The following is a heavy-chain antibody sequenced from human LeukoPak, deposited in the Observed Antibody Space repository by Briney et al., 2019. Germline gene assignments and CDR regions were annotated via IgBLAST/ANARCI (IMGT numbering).Heavy chain of an antibody. Sequence: GGSLRLSCAASGFTFSNSAMSWVRQAPGKGLEWVSAISGGADLIYYADSVKGRFFISRDNSKNTLSLQMNSLRAEDTAVYYCAKATGDGGTFHYWGQGTLVTVSS. CDR1: GFTFSNSA. D-gene: IGHD7-27*01. CDR2: ISGGADLI. V-gene: IGHV3-23*01. CDR3: AKATGDGGTFHY. J-gene: IGHJ4*02.